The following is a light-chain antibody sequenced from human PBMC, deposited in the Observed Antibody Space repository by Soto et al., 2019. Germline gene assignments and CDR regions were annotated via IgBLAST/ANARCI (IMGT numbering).Light chain of an antibody. CDR2: EVS. CDR3: NSYTSSSTPV. Sequence: QSVLTQPPSASGTPGQRVTISCSGSNSNIGSNYVFWYQQHPGKAPKLMIYEVSNRPSGVSDRFSGSKSGNTASLTISGLQAEDEADYYCNSYTSSSTPVFGTGTTVTVL. V-gene: IGLV2-14*01. CDR1: NSNIGSNY. J-gene: IGLJ1*01.